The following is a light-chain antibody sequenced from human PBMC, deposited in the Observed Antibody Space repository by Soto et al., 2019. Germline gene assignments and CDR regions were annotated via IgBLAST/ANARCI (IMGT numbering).Light chain of an antibody. CDR1: QGISNY. J-gene: IGKJ4*01. CDR3: QKYNSAPLT. CDR2: AAS. V-gene: IGKV1-27*01. Sequence: DIQMTQSTSSLSASVGDRVSITCRASQGISNYLAWYQQKPGKVPEILIYAASTLRSGVPSRFSGGGSGTDFTLTISSLQPGDVATYYCQKYNSAPLTFGGGTKVELK.